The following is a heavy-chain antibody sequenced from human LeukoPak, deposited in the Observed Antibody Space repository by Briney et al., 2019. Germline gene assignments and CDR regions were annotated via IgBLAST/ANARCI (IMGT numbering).Heavy chain of an antibody. CDR3: AREGGTGGYFDY. Sequence: SETLSLTCTVSGGSISSYYWSWIRQPPGKGLEWIGYIYYSGSTNYNPSLKSRVTISVDTSKSQFSLNLISVTAADTAVYYCAREGGTGGYFDYWGQGTLVTVSS. CDR1: GGSISSYY. D-gene: IGHD2-15*01. V-gene: IGHV4-59*01. CDR2: IYYSGST. J-gene: IGHJ4*02.